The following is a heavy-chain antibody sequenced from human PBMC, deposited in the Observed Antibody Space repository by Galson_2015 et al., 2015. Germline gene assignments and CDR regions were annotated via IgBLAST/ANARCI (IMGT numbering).Heavy chain of an antibody. CDR1: GGSISSGGYF. J-gene: IGHJ2*01. Sequence: TLSLTCTVSGGSISSGGYFWNWIRQRPGKGLEWIGYIYHSGSTYYNPSLKSRVTISVDTSKNHFSLRLSSVTAADTAVYYCARALRDDYGTYWYFDLWGRGSLVTVSS. CDR2: IYHSGST. D-gene: IGHD4-17*01. V-gene: IGHV4-31*03. CDR3: ARALRDDYGTYWYFDL.